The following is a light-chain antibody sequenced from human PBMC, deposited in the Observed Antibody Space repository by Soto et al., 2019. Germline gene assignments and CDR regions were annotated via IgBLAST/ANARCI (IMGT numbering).Light chain of an antibody. V-gene: IGKV3-15*01. Sequence: EIVMTQSPATLSVSPGEIASLSCSASQSVSNNLAWYQQKPGQAPRLLVYGASTRATGIPARFSGSGSGTEFSLTISRLQSEDFAVYYCQQYNNWPSITFGQGTRLEIK. CDR1: QSVSNN. CDR2: GAS. J-gene: IGKJ5*01. CDR3: QQYNNWPSIT.